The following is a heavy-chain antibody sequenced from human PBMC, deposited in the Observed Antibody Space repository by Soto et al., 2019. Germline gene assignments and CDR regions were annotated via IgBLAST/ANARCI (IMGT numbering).Heavy chain of an antibody. V-gene: IGHV1-69*19. J-gene: IGHJ5*02. CDR3: AIDRDTAMVAVWFDP. Sequence: QVQLVQSGAEVKKPGSSVKVSCKASGGTFSSYAISWVRQAPGQGLEWMGGIIPIFGTANYAQKFQGRVTITADESTRTACMELRSVSSEATAVYYCAIDRDTAMVAVWFDPWGQGTLVTVSS. CDR2: IIPIFGTA. CDR1: GGTFSSYA. D-gene: IGHD5-18*01.